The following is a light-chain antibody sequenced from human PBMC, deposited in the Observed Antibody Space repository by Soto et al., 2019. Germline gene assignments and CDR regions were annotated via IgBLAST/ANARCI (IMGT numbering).Light chain of an antibody. CDR2: GAS. CDR1: QSVSSSY. J-gene: IGKJ2*01. V-gene: IGKV3-20*01. Sequence: EIVLTQSPGTLSLSPGERATLSCRASQSVSSSYLAWYQQKPGQAPRLLIYGASSRATGIPDRFSGSGSGAEFTLTISRLEPDDFAVYYCQQYGSSPDTFGQGTKLEIK. CDR3: QQYGSSPDT.